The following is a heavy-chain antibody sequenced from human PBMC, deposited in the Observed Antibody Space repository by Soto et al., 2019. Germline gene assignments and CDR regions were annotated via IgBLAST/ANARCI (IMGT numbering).Heavy chain of an antibody. CDR3: AIDKIGYNGGGSAQWDMDV. V-gene: IGHV3-30-3*01. D-gene: IGHD6-19*01. CDR2: ISYDCSNK. J-gene: IGHJ6*02. Sequence: VQLVESGGGVVQPGRSLRLSCAASGFIFSSYAMHWVRQAPGKGLEWVAGISYDCSNKYYADSVPGRFTISRDNSKDTRSLQVASLRSEYKAMYYCAIDKIGYNGGGSAQWDMDVWGPGTTVTVAS. CDR1: GFIFSSYA.